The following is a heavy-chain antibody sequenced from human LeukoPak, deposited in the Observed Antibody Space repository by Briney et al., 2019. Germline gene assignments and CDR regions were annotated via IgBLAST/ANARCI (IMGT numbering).Heavy chain of an antibody. V-gene: IGHV4-59*01. Sequence: SETLSLTCTASGGSISSYYWSWIRQPPGKGLEWIGYIYYSGSTNYNPSLKSRVTISVDTSKNQFSLKLSSVTAADTAVYYCAIRDGYNHAFDIWGQGTMVTVSS. J-gene: IGHJ3*02. CDR2: IYYSGST. D-gene: IGHD5-24*01. CDR1: GGSISSYY. CDR3: AIRDGYNHAFDI.